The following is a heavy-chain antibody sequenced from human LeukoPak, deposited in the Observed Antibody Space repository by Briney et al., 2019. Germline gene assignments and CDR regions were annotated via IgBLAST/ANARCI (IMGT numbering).Heavy chain of an antibody. V-gene: IGHV3-7*03. CDR2: INHNGNVN. CDR3: ARGGGLDV. J-gene: IGHJ6*02. D-gene: IGHD3-16*01. CDR1: GLTFSPFW. Sequence: GGSLRLSCTASGLTFSPFWMNWARQAPGKGLEWVASINHNGNVNYYVDSVKGRFTISRDNAKNSLYLQMSNLRAEDTAVYFCARGGGLDVWGQGATVTVSS.